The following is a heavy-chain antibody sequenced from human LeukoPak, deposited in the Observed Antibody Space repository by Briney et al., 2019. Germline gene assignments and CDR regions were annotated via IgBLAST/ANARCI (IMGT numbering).Heavy chain of an antibody. D-gene: IGHD1-26*01. CDR2: INGSGGNT. CDR3: ARGGSYLSAFDI. Sequence: GGSLRLSCAASGFTFSNYAMSWVRQAPGKGLEWVSDINGSGGNTYYADSVKGRFTISRDNSKNTLYLQMNSLRAEDTAVYYCARGGSYLSAFDIWGQGTMVTVSS. J-gene: IGHJ3*02. CDR1: GFTFSNYA. V-gene: IGHV3-23*01.